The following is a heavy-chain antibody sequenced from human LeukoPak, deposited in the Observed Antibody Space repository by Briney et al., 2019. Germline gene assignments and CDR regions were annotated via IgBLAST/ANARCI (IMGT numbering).Heavy chain of an antibody. V-gene: IGHV5-51*01. CDR1: GYSFSTYW. Sequence: GESLKISCKGSGYSFSTYWIGWVRQMPAKGLEWMASIYPANSDTRYSPSFQGQVTISADNSINTAYLQWSSLKASDTAMYYCAIHGYHTGGWPVGGGYWGQGTLVTVSS. CDR2: IYPANSDT. D-gene: IGHD6-19*01. CDR3: AIHGYHTGGWPVGGGY. J-gene: IGHJ4*02.